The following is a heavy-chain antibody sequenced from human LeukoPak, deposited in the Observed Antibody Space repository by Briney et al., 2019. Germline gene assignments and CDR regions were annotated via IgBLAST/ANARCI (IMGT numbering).Heavy chain of an antibody. J-gene: IGHJ5*02. CDR2: ISVYNGDT. CDR1: GYTFRTFG. V-gene: IGHV1-18*01. D-gene: IGHD6-6*01. CDR3: ARDHTAARPGWFDA. Sequence: VSVKVSCKASGYTFRTFGINWVRQAPGQGLEWMGWISVYNGDTKYAQKFQGRVTMTTDTSTNTTYMEVRSLTFDDTAVYYCARDHTAARPGWFDAWGQGTLVTVSA.